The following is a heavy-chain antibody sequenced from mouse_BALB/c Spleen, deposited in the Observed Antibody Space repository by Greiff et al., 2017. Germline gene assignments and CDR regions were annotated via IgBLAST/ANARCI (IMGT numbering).Heavy chain of an antibody. CDR3: ASGTKYAMDY. V-gene: IGHV1-12*01. J-gene: IGHJ4*01. Sequence: QVQLQQPGAELVKPGASVKMSCKASGYTFTSYNMHWVKQTPGQGLEWIGAIYPGNGDTSYNQKFKGKATLTADKSSSTAYMQLSSLTSEDSAVYYCASGTKYAMDYWGQGTSVTVSS. CDR1: GYTFTSYN. CDR2: IYPGNGDT. D-gene: IGHD4-1*01.